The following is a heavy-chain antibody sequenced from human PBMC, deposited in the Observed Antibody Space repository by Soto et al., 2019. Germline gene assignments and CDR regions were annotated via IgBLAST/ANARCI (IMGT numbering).Heavy chain of an antibody. Sequence: QVQLVQSGAEVKKPGSSVKVSCKASGGTFSSYAISWVRQAPGQGLEWMGGIIPIFGTANYAQKFQGRVTITAEESTSTAYMELSSLRSEDTAVYYCARQWIQPRNYYYYGMDVWGQGTTVTVSS. CDR3: ARQWIQPRNYYYYGMDV. J-gene: IGHJ6*02. CDR2: IIPIFGTA. CDR1: GGTFSSYA. V-gene: IGHV1-69*01. D-gene: IGHD5-18*01.